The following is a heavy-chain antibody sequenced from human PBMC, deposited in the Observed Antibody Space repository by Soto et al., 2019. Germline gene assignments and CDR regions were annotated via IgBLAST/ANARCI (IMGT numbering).Heavy chain of an antibody. V-gene: IGHV1-2*02. CDR1: GYAFTGYY. CDR3: ARGLQSTAFDS. Sequence: QVQLVQSGAEVKKPGASVKVSCKTSGYAFTGYYLHWVRQAPGQGLEWMGWINPDNGGTHFAQKFQGRVTMTRDSSISKAYMELSILRSDDTAVYYCARGLQSTAFDSWGQGTLVSVSS. D-gene: IGHD5-18*01. CDR2: INPDNGGT. J-gene: IGHJ4*02.